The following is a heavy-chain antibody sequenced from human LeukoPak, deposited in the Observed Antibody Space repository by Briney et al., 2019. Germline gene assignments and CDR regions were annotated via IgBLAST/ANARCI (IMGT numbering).Heavy chain of an antibody. CDR3: AKESSGWNEVDY. CDR1: GVTFSSYG. J-gene: IGHJ4*02. Sequence: GGSLRLSCAASGVTFSSYGMHWVRQAPGKGLEWVAVISYDGSNKYYADSVKGRFTISRDNSKNTLYLQMNSLRAEDTAVYYCAKESSGWNEVDYWGQGTLVTVSS. D-gene: IGHD6-19*01. V-gene: IGHV3-30*18. CDR2: ISYDGSNK.